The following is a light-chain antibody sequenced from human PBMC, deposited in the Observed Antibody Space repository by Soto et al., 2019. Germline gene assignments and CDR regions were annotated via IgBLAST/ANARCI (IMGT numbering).Light chain of an antibody. J-gene: IGKJ3*01. CDR3: QQYGSSFT. V-gene: IGKV3-20*01. CDR2: GAS. CDR1: HFVTTNY. Sequence: EVVLTQSPGTLSLSPGERATLSCRASHFVTTNYLAWYQQKPGQAPRLLIYGASSRATGIPDRFSGSGSGTDFTLSISRLDPEDFAVYYCQQYGSSFTFGPGTKVDIK.